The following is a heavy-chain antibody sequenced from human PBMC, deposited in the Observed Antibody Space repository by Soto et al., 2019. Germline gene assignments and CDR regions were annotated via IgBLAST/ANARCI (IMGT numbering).Heavy chain of an antibody. CDR3: ARRLGTMIRGLINYYYAMDV. CDR2: IGTAGDT. D-gene: IGHD3-10*01. Sequence: EVQLVESGGGLVQPGGSLRLSCAASGFTFSSYDMHWVRQATGKGLEWVSAIGTAGDTYYPGSVKGRFTISRENAKNSLYFQMNSLRAGDTAVYYCARRLGTMIRGLINYYYAMDVWGQGTTVTVSS. J-gene: IGHJ6*02. CDR1: GFTFSSYD. V-gene: IGHV3-13*04.